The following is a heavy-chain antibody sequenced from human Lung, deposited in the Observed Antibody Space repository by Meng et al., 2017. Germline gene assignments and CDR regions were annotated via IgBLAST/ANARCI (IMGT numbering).Heavy chain of an antibody. CDR1: GASIDTDNW. V-gene: IGHV4-4*02. CDR2: IHHSGST. D-gene: IGHD3-22*01. CDR3: ARGYYSDSH. J-gene: IGHJ4*02. Sequence: QVQLQESRPGLVTPSGTLSLTCAVSGASIDTDNWWTWVRQSPGKGLEWIGEIHHSGSTNYNPSLKSRVILSVDKSKNQFSLKVNSVTAADTAVYYCARGYYSDSHWGQGTLVTVSS.